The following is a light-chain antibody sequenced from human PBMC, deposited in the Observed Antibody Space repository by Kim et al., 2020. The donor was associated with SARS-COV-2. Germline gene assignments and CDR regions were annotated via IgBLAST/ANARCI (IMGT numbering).Light chain of an antibody. CDR3: QQYNNWPLT. CDR2: GAS. J-gene: IGKJ4*01. V-gene: IGKV3D-15*01. CDR1: QSVRTK. Sequence: EIVMTQSPATLSVSPGERATLSCRASQSVRTKLAWYQQKAGQAARLLIYGASTRATGIPARFSGSGSGTEFTLTISSLQSEDFAVYYCQQYNNWPLTFGGGTKLEI.